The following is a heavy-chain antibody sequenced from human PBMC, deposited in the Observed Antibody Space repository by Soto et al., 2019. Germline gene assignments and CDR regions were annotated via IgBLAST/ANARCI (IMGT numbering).Heavy chain of an antibody. D-gene: IGHD4-17*01. V-gene: IGHV4-34*01. CDR3: ARAPMDDYGNYYDGMDV. CDR1: GGSFRGYF. J-gene: IGHJ6*02. CDR2: INYRGIT. Sequence: QVQLQQWGAGLLKPSETLSLTCGVSGGSFRGYFWNWIRQSPEKGLEWIGEINYRGITSYNPSLRSRVTISLDTSTNRFSLTLTSVTAADTAIYYCARAPMDDYGNYYDGMDVWGQGTTITVS.